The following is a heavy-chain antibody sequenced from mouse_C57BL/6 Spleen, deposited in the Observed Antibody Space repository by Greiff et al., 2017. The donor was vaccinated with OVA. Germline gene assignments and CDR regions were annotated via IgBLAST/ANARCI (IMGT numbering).Heavy chain of an antibody. CDR3: ARSPLDSSGYEYYFDY. D-gene: IGHD3-2*02. V-gene: IGHV1-55*01. CDR2: IYLGSGSI. CDR1: GYTFTSYW. Sequence: QLQQPGAELVKPGASVKMSCKAPGYTFTSYWITWVKQRPGHGPVWIGDIYLGSGSINYNEKFKSKATLTVDTSSSTAYMQLSSLTSEDSAVYYCARSPLDSSGYEYYFDYWGQGTTLTVSS. J-gene: IGHJ2*01.